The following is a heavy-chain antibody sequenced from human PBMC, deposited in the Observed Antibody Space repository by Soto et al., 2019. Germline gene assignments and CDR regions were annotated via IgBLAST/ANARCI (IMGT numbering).Heavy chain of an antibody. CDR1: GYSVTAYY. V-gene: IGHV1-46*01. D-gene: IGHD3-10*02. CDR2: INPGDHST. CDR3: ARSYVQSRPIEY. J-gene: IGHJ4*02. Sequence: QVQLVQSGAEVKKPGASVKVSCKASGYSVTAYYMHWLRLAPGQAFEWMGIINPGDHSTRYSHNFQGRVGMSSDTSTSTGYMELSSMRSEDTAVYYCARSYVQSRPIEYWGQGTLVTVSS.